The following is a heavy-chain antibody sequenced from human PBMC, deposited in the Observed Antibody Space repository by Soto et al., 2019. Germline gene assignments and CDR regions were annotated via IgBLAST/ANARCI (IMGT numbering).Heavy chain of an antibody. V-gene: IGHV4-4*07. CDR2: IYITGST. CDR1: GDSISSYF. D-gene: IGHD2-2*01. Sequence: PSETLSLTCSVSGDSISSYFWSWIRQPAGKGLEWIGRIYITGSTDYNPSLKSRVTMLVDTAKNQFSLKLRSVTAADTAVYYCARVSGVVVVPAAAPTSPSYGLDVWGQGTTVTVSS. CDR3: ARVSGVVVVPAAAPTSPSYGLDV. J-gene: IGHJ6*02.